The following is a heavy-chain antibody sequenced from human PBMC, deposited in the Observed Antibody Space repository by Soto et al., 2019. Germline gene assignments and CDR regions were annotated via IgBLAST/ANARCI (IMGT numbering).Heavy chain of an antibody. CDR3: ARRPIGRSRAFDI. CDR2: ISDSGGIT. J-gene: IGHJ3*02. V-gene: IGHV3-23*01. CDR1: GFAFSSHP. D-gene: IGHD6-25*01. Sequence: VQLLESGGGLAQPGGSLRLSCAASGFAFSSHPMSWVRQAPEKGLEWDSGISDSGGITYNADSVKGRFTISRDNSKNTLYLQMNSLRAEDTAVYYCARRPIGRSRAFDIWGQGTVVTVSS.